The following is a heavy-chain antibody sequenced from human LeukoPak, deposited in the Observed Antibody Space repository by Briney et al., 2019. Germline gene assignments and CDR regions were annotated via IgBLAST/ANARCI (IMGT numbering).Heavy chain of an antibody. J-gene: IGHJ4*02. CDR2: IWYDGSNK. CDR1: GFTFSSFG. CDR3: ARDHCDSSEFDY. V-gene: IGHV3-33*01. D-gene: IGHD2-21*02. Sequence: PGGSLRLSCAASGFTFSSFGMHWVRQAPGKGLDWVAVIWYDGSNKYYADSVKGRFTISRDNSKNTLDLQMNSLRAEDTAVYYCARDHCDSSEFDYWGQGTLVTVSS.